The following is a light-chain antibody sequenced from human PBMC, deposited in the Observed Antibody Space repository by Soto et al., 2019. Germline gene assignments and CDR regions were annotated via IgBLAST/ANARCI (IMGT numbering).Light chain of an antibody. CDR3: SLYTSSSTSVV. CDR2: DVS. V-gene: IGLV2-14*01. CDR1: SSDVGGYNY. J-gene: IGLJ2*01. Sequence: QSALTQPASVSGSPGQSITISCTGTSSDVGGYNYVSWYQQYPGKAPKLMIYDVSKRPSGVSNRFSGSKSGNTASLTISGLQAEDEADYYCSLYTSSSTSVVFGGGTQLTVL.